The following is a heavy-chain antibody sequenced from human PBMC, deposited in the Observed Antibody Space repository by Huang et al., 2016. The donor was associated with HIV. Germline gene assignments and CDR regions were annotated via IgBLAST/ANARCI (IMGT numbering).Heavy chain of an antibody. V-gene: IGHV2-5*02. CDR2: ISWDDDK. Sequence: QITLTESGPTLVKPTQTLTLTCTFSGFSLSTSGVGVGWIRQPPGKALEWLALISWDDDKRYSQALKSRRTITKDTPKNQVFLTMTNSDPMDAATDYWERVGATAWGEFYIWGQGTMVTVSS. D-gene: IGHD1-26*01. CDR3: ERVGATAWGEFYI. J-gene: IGHJ3*02. CDR1: GFSLSTSGVG.